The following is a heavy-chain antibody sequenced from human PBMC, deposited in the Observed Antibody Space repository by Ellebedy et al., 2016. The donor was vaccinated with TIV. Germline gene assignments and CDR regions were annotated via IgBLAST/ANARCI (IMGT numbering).Heavy chain of an antibody. CDR3: AKDYDSSGYYGGGMDY. J-gene: IGHJ4*02. CDR1: GFTFSKYG. CDR2: ISYDGSNK. V-gene: IGHV3-30*18. D-gene: IGHD3-22*01. Sequence: GGSLRLXXAASGFTFSKYGMHWVRQAPGKGLEWVAVISYDGSNKYSVDSVKGRFTISRDNSKNTLYLQMNSLRAEDTAVYYCAKDYDSSGYYGGGMDYWGQGTLVTVSS.